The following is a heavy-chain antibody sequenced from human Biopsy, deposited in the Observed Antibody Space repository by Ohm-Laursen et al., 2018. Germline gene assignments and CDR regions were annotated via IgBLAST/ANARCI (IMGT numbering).Heavy chain of an antibody. CDR2: NIPILGTG. CDR3: ATKLTGYFHH. J-gene: IGHJ1*01. Sequence: SSVKVSCKVPGGTFSNYGVNWVRQAPGQGLEWLGGNIPILGTGNYAQEFQDRVTVAADTSTSTATMELRSLRSDDTAVYYCATKLTGYFHHWGQGTLVIVSS. D-gene: IGHD3-9*01. V-gene: IGHV1-69*06. CDR1: GGTFSNYG.